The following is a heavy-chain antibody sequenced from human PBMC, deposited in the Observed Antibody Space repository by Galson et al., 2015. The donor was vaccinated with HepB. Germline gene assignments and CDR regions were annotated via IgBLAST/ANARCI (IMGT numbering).Heavy chain of an antibody. CDR1: GFTFSSYA. Sequence: SLRLSCAGSGFTFSSYAMHWVRQAPGKGLEWVAVISFDGFNKYYADSVKGRFTISRDNSKNTLYLQMNSLSAGDTAVYYCARGRMVRGLSLRYDAVGIWGQGTMVTVSS. J-gene: IGHJ3*02. CDR2: ISFDGFNK. V-gene: IGHV3-30*04. CDR3: ARGRMVRGLSLRYDAVGI. D-gene: IGHD3-10*01.